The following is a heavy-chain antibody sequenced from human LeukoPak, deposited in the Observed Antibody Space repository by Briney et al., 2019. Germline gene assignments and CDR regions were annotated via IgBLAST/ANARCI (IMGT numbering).Heavy chain of an antibody. J-gene: IGHJ6*03. CDR1: GYTFTGYY. V-gene: IGHV1-2*02. Sequence: ASVKVSCKASGYTFTGYYMHWVRQAPGQGLEWMGWINPNSGGTNYAQKFQGGVTMTRDTSISTAYMELSRLRSDDTAVYYCASGTVTALDDYYYMDVWGKGTMVTVSS. CDR2: INPNSGGT. D-gene: IGHD4-11*01. CDR3: ASGTVTALDDYYYMDV.